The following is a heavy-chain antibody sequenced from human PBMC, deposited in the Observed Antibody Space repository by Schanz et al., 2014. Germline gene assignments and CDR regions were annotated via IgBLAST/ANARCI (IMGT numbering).Heavy chain of an antibody. CDR2: MNPNSGNP. CDR1: GYTFTSYD. Sequence: QVQLIQSGAEVQKPGASVKVSCTASGYTFTSYDINWVRQAPGQGLEWLGWMNPNSGNPGFAQKFRGRVTMTRNTSMSTAYIELHILTSEDTAVYYCARGRTFDYWGQGTLXTVSS. V-gene: IGHV1-8*01. J-gene: IGHJ4*02. CDR3: ARGRTFDY.